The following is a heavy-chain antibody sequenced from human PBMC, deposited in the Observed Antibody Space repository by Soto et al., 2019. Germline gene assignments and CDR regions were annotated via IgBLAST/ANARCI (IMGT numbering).Heavy chain of an antibody. CDR3: ARGGGSWYKDGMDV. J-gene: IGHJ6*02. CDR2: ISYDGSNK. D-gene: IGHD2-15*01. Sequence: QVQLVESGGGVVQPGRSLRLSCAASGFTFSSYAMHWVRQAPGKGLEWVAVISYDGSNKYYADSVKGRFTISRDNSKNTLYLQMNSLRAEDTAVYYCARGGGSWYKDGMDVWGQGTTVTVSS. CDR1: GFTFSSYA. V-gene: IGHV3-30-3*01.